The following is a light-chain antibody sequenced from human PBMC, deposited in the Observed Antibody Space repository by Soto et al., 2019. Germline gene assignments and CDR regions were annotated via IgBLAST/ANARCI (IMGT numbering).Light chain of an antibody. V-gene: IGKV3-15*01. CDR2: GAS. Sequence: EIVITQSPATLSVSPGERATLSCRASQSVSSNLAWYQQTPGQAPRLLIYGASTRATGIPARFSGSGSGTECTLTISSLRSVRFAVYYCQQYNNWPPFGPGAKVFIK. CDR1: QSVSSN. J-gene: IGKJ3*01. CDR3: QQYNNWPP.